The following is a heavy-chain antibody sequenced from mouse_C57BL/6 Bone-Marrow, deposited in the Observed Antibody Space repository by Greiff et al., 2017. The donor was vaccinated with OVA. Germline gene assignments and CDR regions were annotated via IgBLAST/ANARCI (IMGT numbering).Heavy chain of an antibody. D-gene: IGHD1-1*01. Sequence: LKQSGASVKISCTASGYAFSSYWLTWVKQRPGKGLEWIGQIYPGDGDTNYNGKFKGKATLTADKSSSTAYMQHSSLTSEDSAVYFCARALRSRWYFDVWGTGTTVTVSS. CDR1: GYAFSSYW. CDR2: IYPGDGDT. J-gene: IGHJ1*03. V-gene: IGHV1-80*01. CDR3: ARALRSRWYFDV.